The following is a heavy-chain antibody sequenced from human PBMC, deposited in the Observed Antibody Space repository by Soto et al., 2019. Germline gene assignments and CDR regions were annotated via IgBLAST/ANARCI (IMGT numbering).Heavy chain of an antibody. Sequence: QVQLVQSGAEVRKPGASVKVSCKASGYNFTPYAIHWVRQAPGQRPEWVGSISAGNGNTQYSPQFQGRVTFTRDTSATTAYMEVTSLRSEDTAFYYCATTLDGVIAVIPLISWGQGTLVTVSS. CDR3: ATTLDGVIAVIPLIS. J-gene: IGHJ4*02. CDR1: GYNFTPYA. V-gene: IGHV1-3*01. CDR2: ISAGNGNT. D-gene: IGHD2-21*01.